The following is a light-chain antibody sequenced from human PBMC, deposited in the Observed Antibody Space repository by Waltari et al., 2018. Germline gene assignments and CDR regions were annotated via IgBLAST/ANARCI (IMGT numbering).Light chain of an antibody. Sequence: DIQMTQSPSTLSASVGDRVTLPCRARQDIRSWLAWYQQKPGKPPKLLIYRASNLETGVPSRFSASGSGTHFTLTINSLQPDDFASYYCQQYDASFPATFGQGTKLEVK. J-gene: IGKJ2*01. CDR2: RAS. CDR1: QDIRSW. V-gene: IGKV1-5*03. CDR3: QQYDASFPAT.